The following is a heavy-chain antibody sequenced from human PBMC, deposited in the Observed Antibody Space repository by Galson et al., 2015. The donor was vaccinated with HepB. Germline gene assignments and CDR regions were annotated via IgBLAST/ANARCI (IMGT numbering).Heavy chain of an antibody. D-gene: IGHD3-3*01. CDR2: ISAYNGNT. V-gene: IGHV1-18*01. CDR1: GYTFTSYG. J-gene: IGHJ6*03. Sequence: SVKVSCKASGYTFTSYGISWVRQAPGQGLEWMGWISAYNGNTNYAQKLQGRVTMATDTSTSAAYMELRSLRSDDTAVYYCARDGYYDFWSGYYTDTYYYYYYMDVWGKGTTVTVSS. CDR3: ARDGYYDFWSGYYTDTYYYYYYMDV.